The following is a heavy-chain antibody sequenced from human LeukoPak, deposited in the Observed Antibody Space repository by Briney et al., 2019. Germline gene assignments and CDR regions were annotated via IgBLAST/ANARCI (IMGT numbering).Heavy chain of an antibody. CDR1: GGSISSSSYY. CDR3: ARDGKDGYNTLFDY. CDR2: IYYSGST. D-gene: IGHD5-24*01. J-gene: IGHJ4*02. Sequence: PSETLSLTCTVSGGSISSSSYYWGWIRQPPGKGLEWIGSIYYSGSTYYNPSLKSRVTISVDTSKNQFSLKLSSVTAADTAVYYCARDGKDGYNTLFDYWGQGTLVTVSS. V-gene: IGHV4-39*07.